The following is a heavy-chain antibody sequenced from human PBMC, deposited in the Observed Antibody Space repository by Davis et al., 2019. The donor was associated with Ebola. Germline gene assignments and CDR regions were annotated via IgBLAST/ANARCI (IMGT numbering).Heavy chain of an antibody. J-gene: IGHJ6*02. D-gene: IGHD4-17*01. CDR2: ISQRENT. Sequence: MPSETLSLTCAVSGGSISSSYWWSWVRQPPGKGLEWIGQISQRENTNYNPSLKSRVTISADTSKNQFSLKLTSVTAADTAVYYCARITVTTLGYFYYYYMDVWGQGTTVTVS. CDR3: ARITVTTLGYFYYYYMDV. CDR1: GGSISSSYW. V-gene: IGHV4-4*02.